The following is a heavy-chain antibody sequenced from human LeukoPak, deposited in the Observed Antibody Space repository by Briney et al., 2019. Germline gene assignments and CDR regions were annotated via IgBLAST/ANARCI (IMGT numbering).Heavy chain of an antibody. J-gene: IGHJ5*02. Sequence: PSETLSLTCTVSGGSLSTYYWSWIRQPAGKGLEWIGRIYASGSANYNPSLKSRVTISLDRSKNQFSLNLTSMTAADTAVYYCARGLMGTTGEQNWFDPWGQGTLVTVSS. V-gene: IGHV4-4*07. D-gene: IGHD1-7*01. CDR3: ARGLMGTTGEQNWFDP. CDR1: GGSLSTYY. CDR2: IYASGSA.